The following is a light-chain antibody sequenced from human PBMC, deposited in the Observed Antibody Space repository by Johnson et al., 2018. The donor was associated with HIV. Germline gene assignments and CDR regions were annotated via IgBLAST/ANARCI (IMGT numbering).Light chain of an antibody. CDR1: YSNIGSNY. Sequence: HSVLTQPPSVSAAPGQEVTISCSGSYSNIGSNYVSWYQQLPGTAPKLLIYDNDKRPSGIPDRFPGSKSGTSATLGITGLQPGDEADYYCGTWDSSLSYNYVFGTGTKVTVL. J-gene: IGLJ1*01. V-gene: IGLV1-51*01. CDR2: DND. CDR3: GTWDSSLSYNYV.